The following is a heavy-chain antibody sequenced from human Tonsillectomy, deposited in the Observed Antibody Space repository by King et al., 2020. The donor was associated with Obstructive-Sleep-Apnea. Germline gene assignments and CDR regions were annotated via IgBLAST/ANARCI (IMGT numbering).Heavy chain of an antibody. V-gene: IGHV1-3*01. J-gene: IGHJ4*02. CDR1: GYTFTSYA. D-gene: IGHD1-26*01. Sequence: VQLVQSGAEVKKPGASVKVSCKASGYTFTSYAMHWVRQAPGQRLEWMGWINAGNGNTKYSQKFQGRVTITRDTSASTAYMERSSLRSEDTAVYYCARERYGGSYFDYWGQGTLVTVSS. CDR3: ARERYGGSYFDY. CDR2: INAGNGNT.